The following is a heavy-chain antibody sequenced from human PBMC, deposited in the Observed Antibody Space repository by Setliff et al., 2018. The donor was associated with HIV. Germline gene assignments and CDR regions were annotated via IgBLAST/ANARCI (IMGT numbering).Heavy chain of an antibody. CDR3: ARGLTSRRGNWLDP. J-gene: IGHJ5*02. CDR2: IYYSGST. D-gene: IGHD3-10*01. V-gene: IGHV4-59*01. CDR1: GGSISSYY. Sequence: SETLSLTCTVSGGSISSYYWSWIRQPPGKGLEWIGYIYYSGSTNYNPSLKSRVTISIDTSNNQFSLQLSSVTAADTAVYYCARGLTSRRGNWLDPWGQGTLVTVSS.